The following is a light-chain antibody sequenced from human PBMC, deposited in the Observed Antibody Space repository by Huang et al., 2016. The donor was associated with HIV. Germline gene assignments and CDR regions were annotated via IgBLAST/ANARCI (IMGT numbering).Light chain of an antibody. J-gene: IGKJ1*01. CDR3: QQYDNWPPT. V-gene: IGKV3-15*01. CDR2: SAS. CDR1: QSVRSN. Sequence: EIVMTQSPATLSVSPGERATLSCRASQSVRSNLAWYQQRPGQPPRILIYSASIRATNVPARFSGSGSGTEFTRTISSLQSEDFVVYCCQQYDNWPPTFGQGTKVEIK.